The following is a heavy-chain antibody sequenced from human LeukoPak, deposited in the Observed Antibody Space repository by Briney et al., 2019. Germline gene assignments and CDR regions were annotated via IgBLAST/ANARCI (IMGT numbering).Heavy chain of an antibody. CDR2: ISSSSSTI. CDR3: VRNLQARRHYYYYMDV. V-gene: IGHV3-48*04. CDR1: GSTFSSYS. J-gene: IGHJ6*03. Sequence: GGSLRLSCAASGSTFSSYSMNWVRQAPGKGLEWVSYISSSSSTIYYADSVKGRFTISRDNAKNSLYLQMNSLRAEDTAVYYCVRNLQARRHYYYYMDVWGKGTTVTVSS. D-gene: IGHD6-6*01.